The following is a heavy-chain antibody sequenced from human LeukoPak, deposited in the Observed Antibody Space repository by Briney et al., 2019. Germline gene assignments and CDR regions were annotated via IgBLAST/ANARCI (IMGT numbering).Heavy chain of an antibody. CDR2: ISGSVASA. CDR1: GFIFSNYA. D-gene: IGHD3-22*01. V-gene: IGHV3-23*01. Sequence: PGGSLRLSCAASGFIFSNYAMSWVRQAPGKGLEWVSTISGSVASAFYADSVKGRFTISRDNSKNTLYLQMNSLRAEDTAVYYCAKDLGSGYHYVLDYWGQGTLVTVSS. J-gene: IGHJ4*02. CDR3: AKDLGSGYHYVLDY.